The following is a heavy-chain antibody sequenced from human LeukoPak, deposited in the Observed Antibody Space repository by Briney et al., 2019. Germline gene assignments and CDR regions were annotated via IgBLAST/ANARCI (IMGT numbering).Heavy chain of an antibody. J-gene: IGHJ3*02. Sequence: PSQTLSLTCTVSGGSISSGDYYWSWIRQPPGKGLEWIGYIYYSGSTYYNPSLKSRVTISVDTSKNQFSLKLSSVTAADTAVYYCARDGSGIAAAVPDAFDIWGQGTMVTVSS. D-gene: IGHD6-13*01. V-gene: IGHV4-30-4*01. CDR3: ARDGSGIAAAVPDAFDI. CDR2: IYYSGST. CDR1: GGSISSGDYY.